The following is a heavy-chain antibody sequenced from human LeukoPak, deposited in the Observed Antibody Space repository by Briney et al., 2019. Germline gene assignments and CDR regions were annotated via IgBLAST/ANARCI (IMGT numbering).Heavy chain of an antibody. V-gene: IGHV4-59*01. CDR3: ARGAGWWDP. CDR2: IFYSGKT. CDR1: GGSMNDYY. Sequence: SEILSLTCIVSGGSMNDYYWSWLRQPPEKGLEWIGYIFYSGKTNYNPSLNSRVTISVDTSKNQFSLKLNSVTAADTAVYYCARGAGWWDPWGQGTLVTVSS. J-gene: IGHJ5*02.